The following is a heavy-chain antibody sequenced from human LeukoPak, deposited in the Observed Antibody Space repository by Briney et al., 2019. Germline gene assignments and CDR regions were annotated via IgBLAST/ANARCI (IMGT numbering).Heavy chain of an antibody. Sequence: GGSLRLSCAASGFTFSSYTMHWVRQAPGKGLEWVAVISYDGSNKYYADSVKGRFTISRDNSKNTLYLQMNSLRAEDTAVYYCARDAYHGDYWGQGTLVTVSS. CDR3: ARDAYHGDY. D-gene: IGHD2-2*01. CDR1: GFTFSSYT. CDR2: ISYDGSNK. V-gene: IGHV3-30-3*01. J-gene: IGHJ4*02.